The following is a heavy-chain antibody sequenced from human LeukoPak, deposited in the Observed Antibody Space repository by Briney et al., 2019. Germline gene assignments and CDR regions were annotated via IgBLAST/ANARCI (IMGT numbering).Heavy chain of an antibody. Sequence: PSETLSLTCTVSGGSISSDSYHWGWIRQPPGKGLEWIGSIYYSGDTNYNPSLKSRVTMSVVTSKNQFSLKLRSVTAADTAVYYCARVGAVAGGVDYWGQGTLVTVSS. CDR2: IYYSGDT. CDR1: GGSISSDSYH. V-gene: IGHV4-39*07. J-gene: IGHJ4*02. D-gene: IGHD6-19*01. CDR3: ARVGAVAGGVDY.